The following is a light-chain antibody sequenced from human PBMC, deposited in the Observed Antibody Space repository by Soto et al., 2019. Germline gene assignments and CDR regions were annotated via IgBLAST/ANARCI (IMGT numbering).Light chain of an antibody. V-gene: IGLV2-14*01. Sequence: QSALTQPASVSGSPGQSITISCAGTMRDVGAYNLVSWYQQHPGRAPKLIIYEVRNRPSGISFRFSGSKSGNTASLTISGLQAEDEADYYCSSYSAKSSLIFGGETKLTVL. CDR1: MRDVGAYNL. J-gene: IGLJ2*01. CDR3: SSYSAKSSLI. CDR2: EVR.